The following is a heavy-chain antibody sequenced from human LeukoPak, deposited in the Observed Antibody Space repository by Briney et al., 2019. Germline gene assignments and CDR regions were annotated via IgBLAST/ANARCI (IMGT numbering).Heavy chain of an antibody. CDR1: GFTFSSYE. CDR2: ISSSGSTI. CDR3: ARDRRATGGSGWYRVVRFDY. D-gene: IGHD6-19*01. J-gene: IGHJ4*02. Sequence: GGSLRLSCAASGFTFSSYEMNWVRQAPGKGLEWVSYISSSGSTIYYADSVKGRFTIPRDNAENSLYLQMNSLRAEDTAVYYCARDRRATGGSGWYRVVRFDYWGQGTLVTVSS. V-gene: IGHV3-48*03.